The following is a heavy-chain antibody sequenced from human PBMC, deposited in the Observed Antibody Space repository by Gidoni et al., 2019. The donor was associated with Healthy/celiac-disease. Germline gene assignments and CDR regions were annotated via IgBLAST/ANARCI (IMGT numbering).Heavy chain of an antibody. D-gene: IGHD1-7*01. V-gene: IGHV4-39*01. CDR2: GST. CDR3: ATELVGQNDY. Sequence: GSTYYNPSLKSRVTISVDTSKNQFSLKLSSVTAADTAVYYCATELVGQNDYWGQGTLVTVSS. J-gene: IGHJ4*02.